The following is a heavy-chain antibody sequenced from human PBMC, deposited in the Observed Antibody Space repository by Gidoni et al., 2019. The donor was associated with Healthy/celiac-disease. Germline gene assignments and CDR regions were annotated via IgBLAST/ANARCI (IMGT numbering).Heavy chain of an antibody. Sequence: EVQLLESGGGLVQPGGSLRLSCAASGFTFSSYAMSWVRQAPGKGLEWVSAISGSGGSTYYADSVKGRFTISRDNSKNTLYLQMNSLRAEDTAVYYCAKDRVSDGPAASYYFDYWGQGTLVTVSS. D-gene: IGHD2-2*01. J-gene: IGHJ4*02. CDR2: ISGSGGST. CDR1: GFTFSSYA. V-gene: IGHV3-23*01. CDR3: AKDRVSDGPAASYYFDY.